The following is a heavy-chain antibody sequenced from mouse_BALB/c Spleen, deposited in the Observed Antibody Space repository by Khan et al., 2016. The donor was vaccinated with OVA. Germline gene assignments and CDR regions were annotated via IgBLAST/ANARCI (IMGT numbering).Heavy chain of an antibody. CDR3: TRSTYKYAFAY. D-gene: IGHD1-3*01. J-gene: IGHJ3*01. V-gene: IGHV3-8*02. Sequence: EVKLEESGPSLVQPSQTLSLTCSVTGDSITSGFWSWVRKFPGNKLEYMGYMIYSGYTYYNPSLKGRFSITRHTSKNQYYLQLHSVTTEDTATYYCTRSTYKYAFAYWGQGALVTVSA. CDR2: MIYSGYT. CDR1: GDSITSGF.